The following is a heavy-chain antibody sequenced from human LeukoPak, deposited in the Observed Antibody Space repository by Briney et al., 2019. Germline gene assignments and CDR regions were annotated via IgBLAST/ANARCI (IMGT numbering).Heavy chain of an antibody. CDR1: GGSISSGGYY. Sequence: SQTLSLTCTVSGGSISSGGYYWSWIRQHPGKGLEWIGYIYYSGSTYYNPSLKSRVTISVDTSKNQFSLKLSSVTAADTAVYYCAAQDVNWFDPWGQGTLVTVSS. D-gene: IGHD2-15*01. J-gene: IGHJ5*02. V-gene: IGHV4-31*03. CDR3: AAQDVNWFDP. CDR2: IYYSGST.